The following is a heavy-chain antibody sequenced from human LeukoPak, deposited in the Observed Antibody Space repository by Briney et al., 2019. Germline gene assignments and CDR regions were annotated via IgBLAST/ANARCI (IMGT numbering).Heavy chain of an antibody. J-gene: IGHJ5*02. V-gene: IGHV5-51*01. CDR2: IYPGDSDT. D-gene: IGHD6-19*01. CDR3: ARGPWAGWTHNWFDP. CDR1: GYSFTSYW. Sequence: GESLQISCKGSGYSFTSYWIGWVRQMPGKGLEWMGIIYPGDSDTRYSPSFQGQVTISADKSISTAYLQWSSLKASDTAMYYCARGPWAGWTHNWFDPWGQGTLVTVSS.